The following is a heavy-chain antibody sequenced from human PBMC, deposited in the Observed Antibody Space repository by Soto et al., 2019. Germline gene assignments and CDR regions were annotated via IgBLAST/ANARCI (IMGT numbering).Heavy chain of an antibody. D-gene: IGHD6-19*01. J-gene: IGHJ5*02. CDR1: GFSLRTSVVG. CDR2: IYWNDDK. V-gene: IGHV2-5*01. Sequence: GPTLVNRTHTLTLTCIFSGFSLRTSVVGVGWIRQPPGKALEWLGFIYWNDDKRYSPSLKSRLTITKDTSKNQVVLTMTNMDPVDTDTYYCAKSGSSGWYGWFDPWGQGTLVTVSS. CDR3: AKSGSSGWYGWFDP.